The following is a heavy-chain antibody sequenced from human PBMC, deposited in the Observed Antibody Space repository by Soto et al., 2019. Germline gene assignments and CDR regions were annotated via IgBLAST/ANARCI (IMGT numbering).Heavy chain of an antibody. Sequence: SETLSLTCAVYGGSFSGYYWSWIRQPPGKGLEWIGEINHSGSTNYNPSLKSRVTISVDTSKNQFSLKLSSVTAADTAVYYCARIPFNCSSTSCYPKDNWFDPWGQGTLVTVS. CDR2: INHSGST. D-gene: IGHD2-2*01. CDR1: GGSFSGYY. J-gene: IGHJ5*02. V-gene: IGHV4-34*01. CDR3: ARIPFNCSSTSCYPKDNWFDP.